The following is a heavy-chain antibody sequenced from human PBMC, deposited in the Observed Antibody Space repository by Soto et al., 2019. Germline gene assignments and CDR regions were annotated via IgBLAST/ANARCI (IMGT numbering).Heavy chain of an antibody. Sequence: QVQLVQSGSEVQKPGSSVKVSCKASGGTFSSYAISWVRQAPGQGLEWMGGIIPIFGTANYAQKFQGRVTITADESTSTAYMELSSLRSEDTAVYYCARDCSGGVGVPRPRQYNWFDPWGQGTLVTVSS. CDR1: GGTFSSYA. D-gene: IGHD2-15*01. J-gene: IGHJ5*02. V-gene: IGHV1-69*01. CDR3: ARDCSGGVGVPRPRQYNWFDP. CDR2: IIPIFGTA.